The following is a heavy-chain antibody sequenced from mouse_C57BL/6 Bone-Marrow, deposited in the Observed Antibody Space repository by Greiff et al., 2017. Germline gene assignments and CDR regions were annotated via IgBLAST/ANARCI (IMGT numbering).Heavy chain of an antibody. CDR2: IDPENGDT. D-gene: IGHD2-5*01. Sequence: DVKLQESGAELVRPGASVKLSCTASGFNIKDDYMHWVKQRPEQGLEWIGWIDPENGDTEYASKFQGKATITADTSSNTAYLQLSSLTSEDTAVYYCTTYSNPYYAMDYWGQGTSVTVSS. CDR3: TTYSNPYYAMDY. J-gene: IGHJ4*01. CDR1: GFNIKDDY. V-gene: IGHV14-4*01.